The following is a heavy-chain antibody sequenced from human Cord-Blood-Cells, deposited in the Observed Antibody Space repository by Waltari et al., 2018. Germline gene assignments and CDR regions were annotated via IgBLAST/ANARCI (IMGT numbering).Heavy chain of an antibody. V-gene: IGHV4-34*01. D-gene: IGHD2-21*02. CDR3: ARGTVYCGGDCYLNWFDP. CDR2: INHSGST. Sequence: QVQLQQRGAGLLKPSETLSLTCAVYGGSFSGYYWSWIREPPGKGLEWIGEINHSGSTNYNPSLKSRVTISVDTSKNQFSLKLSSVTAADTAVYYCARGTVYCGGDCYLNWFDPWGQGTLVTVSS. CDR1: GGSFSGYY. J-gene: IGHJ5*02.